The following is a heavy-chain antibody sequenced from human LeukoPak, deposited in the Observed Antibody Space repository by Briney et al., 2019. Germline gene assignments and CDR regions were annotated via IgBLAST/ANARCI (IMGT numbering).Heavy chain of an antibody. J-gene: IGHJ4*02. Sequence: GGSLRLSCAASGFTFSSYGMHWVRQAPGKGLEWVAFIRYDGSNKNYADSVKGRFTISRDNSKNTLYLQMNSLRAEDTAVYYCARTSGYYNSGYIDYWGQGTLVTVSS. CDR2: IRYDGSNK. CDR1: GFTFSSYG. D-gene: IGHD3-10*01. V-gene: IGHV3-30*02. CDR3: ARTSGYYNSGYIDY.